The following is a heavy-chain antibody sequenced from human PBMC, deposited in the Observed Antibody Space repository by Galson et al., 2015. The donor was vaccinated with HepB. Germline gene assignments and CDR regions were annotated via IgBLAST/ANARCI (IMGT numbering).Heavy chain of an antibody. D-gene: IGHD1-1*01. V-gene: IGHV1-18*01. Sequence: SVKVSCKASGYTFNSYGISWVRQAPGQGLEWMGWITAYNRNTNYAQKLQGRVTMTTDTFTSTAYMELRSLTSDDTAVYYCARDARLLDDQDYYGMDVWGQGTAVTVS. CDR2: ITAYNRNT. J-gene: IGHJ6*02. CDR3: ARDARLLDDQDYYGMDV. CDR1: GYTFNSYG.